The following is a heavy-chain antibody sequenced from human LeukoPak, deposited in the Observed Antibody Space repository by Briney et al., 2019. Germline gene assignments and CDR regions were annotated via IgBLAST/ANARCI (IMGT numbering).Heavy chain of an antibody. CDR1: GGSISSSSYY. CDR3: ARRGARGPYFDY. V-gene: IGHV4-39*07. CDR2: IYYSGST. J-gene: IGHJ4*02. Sequence: SETLSLTCTVSGGSISSSSYYWGWIRQPPGKGLEWIGSIYYSGSTYYNPSLKSRVTISVDTSKNQFSLKLSSVTAADTAVYYCARRGARGPYFDYWGQGTLVTVSS. D-gene: IGHD3-10*01.